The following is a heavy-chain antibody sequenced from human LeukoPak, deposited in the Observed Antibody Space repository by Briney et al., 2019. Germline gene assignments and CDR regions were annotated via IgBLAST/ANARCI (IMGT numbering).Heavy chain of an antibody. J-gene: IGHJ5*02. V-gene: IGHV1-69*05. CDR3: ASSLGEVDWFDP. CDR1: GGTFSSYA. Sequence: SVKVSWKASGGTFSSYAISWVRQAPGLGLEWMGGIIPIFGTANYAQRFQGRVTITTDESTSTAYMELSSLRSEDTAVYYCASSLGEVDWFDPWGQGTLVTVSS. CDR2: IIPIFGTA. D-gene: IGHD3-10*01.